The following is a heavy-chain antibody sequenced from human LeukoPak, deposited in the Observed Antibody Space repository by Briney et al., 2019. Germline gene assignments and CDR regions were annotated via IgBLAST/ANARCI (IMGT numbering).Heavy chain of an antibody. Sequence: GASVKVSCKASGYTFTGYYMHWVRQAPGQGLEWMGWINPNSGGTNYAQKFQGRVTMTRDTSISTAYMELSSLRSEDTAVYYCAREELGRYPHAFDIWGQGTMVTVSS. CDR3: AREELGRYPHAFDI. D-gene: IGHD1-7*01. CDR1: GYTFTGYY. V-gene: IGHV1-2*02. CDR2: INPNSGGT. J-gene: IGHJ3*02.